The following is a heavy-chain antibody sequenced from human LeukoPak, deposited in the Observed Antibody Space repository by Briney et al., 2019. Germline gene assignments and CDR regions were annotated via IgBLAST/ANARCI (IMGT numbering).Heavy chain of an antibody. D-gene: IGHD4-11*01. CDR2: IYGDGST. V-gene: IGHV3-66*01. CDR3: ARINYRAFSI. CDR1: AFTVSTNY. J-gene: IGHJ3*02. Sequence: PGGSLRLSCVASAFTVSTNYMIWVRQAPGEGLEWVSLIYGDGSTYYADSVKGRVTISRDNSKNTVFLQMNSLRAEDTALYYCARINYRAFSIWGQGTMVTVSS.